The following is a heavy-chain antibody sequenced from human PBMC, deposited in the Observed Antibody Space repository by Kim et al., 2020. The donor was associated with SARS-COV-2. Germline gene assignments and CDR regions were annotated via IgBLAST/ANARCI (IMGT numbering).Heavy chain of an antibody. Sequence: ASVKVSCKASGYTFTSYAMHWVRQAPGQRLEWMGWINAGNGNTKYSQKFQGRVTITRDTSASTAYMELSSLRSEDTAVYYCARDLDYDILTGYYNWFDPWGQGPLVTVSS. V-gene: IGHV1-3*01. CDR3: ARDLDYDILTGYYNWFDP. J-gene: IGHJ5*02. CDR2: INAGNGNT. CDR1: GYTFTSYA. D-gene: IGHD3-9*01.